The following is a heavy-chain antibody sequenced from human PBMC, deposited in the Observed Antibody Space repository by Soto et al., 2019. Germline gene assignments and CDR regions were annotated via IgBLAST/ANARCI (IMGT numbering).Heavy chain of an antibody. J-gene: IGHJ4*02. D-gene: IGHD6-6*01. Sequence: PGGSLRLSCAASGFTFNTYGMHWVRQAPGKGLEWVAAVSYDGGEQHFADSVKGRFTVSRDNSKSTLYLQMNSLRTEDTALYYCAKGPTPLIVARPPDNWGPGTLVTVSS. CDR2: VSYDGGEQ. V-gene: IGHV3-30*18. CDR1: GFTFNTYG. CDR3: AKGPTPLIVARPPDN.